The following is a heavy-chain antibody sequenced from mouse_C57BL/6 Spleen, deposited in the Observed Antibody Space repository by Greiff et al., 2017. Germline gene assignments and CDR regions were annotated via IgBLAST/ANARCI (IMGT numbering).Heavy chain of an antibody. J-gene: IGHJ4*01. CDR2: ISSGGDYI. CDR3: TRDAFITTVVATYYYAMDY. Sequence: EVKVEESGEGLVKPGGSLKLSCAASGFTFSSYAMSWVRQTPEKRLEWVAYISSGGDYIYYADTVKGRFTISRDNARNTLYLQMSSLKSEDTAMYYCTRDAFITTVVATYYYAMDYWGQGTSVTVSS. D-gene: IGHD1-1*01. CDR1: GFTFSSYA. V-gene: IGHV5-9-1*02.